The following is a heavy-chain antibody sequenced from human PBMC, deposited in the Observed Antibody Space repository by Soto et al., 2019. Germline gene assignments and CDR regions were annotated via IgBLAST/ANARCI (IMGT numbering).Heavy chain of an antibody. V-gene: IGHV1-3*01. D-gene: IGHD3-10*01. Sequence: EASVKVSCKASGYTFTAYPMHWVRQAPGQRLEWMGWINAANGDTGYSQKFHDRVTFTRDTSATTVYMELSSLTSEDTAVYYCARKDYYGAGAYYFDHWGQGTLVTVSS. CDR1: GYTFTAYP. CDR2: INAANGDT. CDR3: ARKDYYGAGAYYFDH. J-gene: IGHJ4*02.